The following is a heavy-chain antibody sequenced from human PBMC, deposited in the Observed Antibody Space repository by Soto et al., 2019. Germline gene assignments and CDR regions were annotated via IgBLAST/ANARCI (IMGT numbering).Heavy chain of an antibody. V-gene: IGHV4-59*01. CDR3: VRSGDTFEKVI. D-gene: IGHD3-10*01. CDR1: GASMSDYY. Sequence: PSETLSLTCTVSGASMSDYYGNWIRQHPGRGLEWIGFMHSNVNANYSSSLKGRATISVDTYKHQFSLILTSVTAADTAVYYCVRSGDTFEKVIWGERTLVSSSS. J-gene: IGHJ1*01. CDR2: MHSNVNA.